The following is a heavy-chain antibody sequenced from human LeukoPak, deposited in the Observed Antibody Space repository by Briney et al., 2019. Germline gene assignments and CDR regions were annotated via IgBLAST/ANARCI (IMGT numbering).Heavy chain of an antibody. J-gene: IGHJ4*02. CDR1: GGSISGYY. CDR3: ARVTGTSAILY. CDR2: IYSNGNT. D-gene: IGHD2-2*01. Sequence: SETLSLTCTVSGGSISGYYWIWIRQPPGKGLEWIGDIYSNGNTKYNPSLKSRSTISVDTSKNQFSLKLSSMTAADTAVYYCARVTGTSAILYWGPGTLVTVSS. V-gene: IGHV4-59*01.